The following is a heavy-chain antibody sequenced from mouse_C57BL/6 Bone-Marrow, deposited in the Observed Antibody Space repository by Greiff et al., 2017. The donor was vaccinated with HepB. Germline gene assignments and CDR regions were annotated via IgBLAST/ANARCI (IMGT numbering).Heavy chain of an antibody. V-gene: IGHV1-15*01. CDR1: GYTFTDYE. J-gene: IGHJ2*01. D-gene: IGHD2-5*01. Sequence: QVTLKVSGAELVRPGASVTLSCKASGYTFTDYEMHWVKQTPVHGLEWIGAIDPETGGTAYNQKFKGKAILTADKTSSTAYMELRSLTSEDSAVYYCTRDSNYDYWGQGTTLTVSS. CDR2: IDPETGGT. CDR3: TRDSNYDY.